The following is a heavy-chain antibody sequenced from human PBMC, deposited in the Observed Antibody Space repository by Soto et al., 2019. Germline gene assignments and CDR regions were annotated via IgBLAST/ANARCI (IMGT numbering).Heavy chain of an antibody. Sequence: ASVKVSCKASGGTFSSYAISWVRQAPGQGLEWMGGIIPIFGTANYAQKFQGRVTITADESTSTAYMELSSLRSEDTAVYYCARIPGCSSTSCYDGDNWFDPWGQGTLVTVSS. CDR3: ARIPGCSSTSCYDGDNWFDP. CDR1: GGTFSSYA. V-gene: IGHV1-69*13. D-gene: IGHD2-2*01. CDR2: IIPIFGTA. J-gene: IGHJ5*02.